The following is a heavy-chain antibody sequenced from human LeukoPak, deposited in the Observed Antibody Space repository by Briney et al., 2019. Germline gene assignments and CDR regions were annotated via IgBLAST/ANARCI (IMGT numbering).Heavy chain of an antibody. V-gene: IGHV3-66*01. CDR2: IYSGGST. CDR3: ASFGGVYYFGY. D-gene: IGHD3-10*01. Sequence: GGSLRLSCTASGFTFGDYAMSWVRQAPGKGLEWVSVIYSGGSTYYADSVKGRFTISRDNSKNTLYLQMNSLRAEDTAVYYCASFGGVYYFGYWGQGTLVTVSS. J-gene: IGHJ4*02. CDR1: GFTFGDYA.